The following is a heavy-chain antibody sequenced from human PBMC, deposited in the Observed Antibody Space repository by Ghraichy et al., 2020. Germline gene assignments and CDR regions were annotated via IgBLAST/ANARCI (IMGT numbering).Heavy chain of an antibody. CDR3: ARYPTYGALDY. CDR2: INDDAKER. CDR1: GFPFNNFW. J-gene: IGHJ4*02. Sequence: GGSLRLSCAASGFPFNNFWMTWVRQAPGKGLEWVANINDDAKERYYVDSVKGRFTISRDNAKNSLYLQMNSLRVEDTAVYYCARYPTYGALDYWGQGILVTVSS. V-gene: IGHV3-7*03. D-gene: IGHD4-17*01.